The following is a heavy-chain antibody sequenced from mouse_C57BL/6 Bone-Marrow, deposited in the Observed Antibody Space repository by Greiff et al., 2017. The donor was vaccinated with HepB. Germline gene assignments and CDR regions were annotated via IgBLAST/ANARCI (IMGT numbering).Heavy chain of an antibody. CDR2: IGPGSGST. V-gene: IGHV1-77*01. J-gene: IGHJ4*01. D-gene: IGHD1-1*01. CDR1: GYTFTDYY. Sequence: VQLQQSGAELVKPGASVKISCTASGYTFTDYYINWVKQRPGQGLEWIGKIGPGSGSTYYNEKFKGKATLTADKSSSTAYMQLSSLTSEDSAVYVCARDVLRGIYYAMDYWGQGTSVTVSS. CDR3: ARDVLRGIYYAMDY.